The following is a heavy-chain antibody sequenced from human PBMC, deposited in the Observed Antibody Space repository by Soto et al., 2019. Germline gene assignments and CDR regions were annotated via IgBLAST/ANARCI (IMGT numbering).Heavy chain of an antibody. V-gene: IGHV3-74*01. Sequence: GGSLRLSCAASGFIFKMYWMHWVRQSPGKGLVWISRIYNDGTYSDYADSVRGRFTISRDNVNDTLYLQMNNLRVEDSGLYYCTRGPRPISTGTGAYWGQGTQVTVSS. D-gene: IGHD3-10*01. J-gene: IGHJ4*02. CDR2: IYNDGTYS. CDR3: TRGPRPISTGTGAY. CDR1: GFIFKMYW.